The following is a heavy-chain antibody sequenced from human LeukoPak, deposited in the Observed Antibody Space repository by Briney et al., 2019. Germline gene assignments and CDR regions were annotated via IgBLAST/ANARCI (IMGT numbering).Heavy chain of an antibody. V-gene: IGHV1-69*13. Sequence: ASVKVSCKASGYTFTSYGISWVRQAPGQGLEWMGGIIPIFGTASYAQKFQGRVTISADESTSTAYMELSSLRSEDTAVYLCARDLTMVRGARYRPYNWFGPWGQGTLVTVSP. CDR1: GYTFTSYG. J-gene: IGHJ5*02. CDR3: ARDLTMVRGARYRPYNWFGP. CDR2: IIPIFGTA. D-gene: IGHD3-10*01.